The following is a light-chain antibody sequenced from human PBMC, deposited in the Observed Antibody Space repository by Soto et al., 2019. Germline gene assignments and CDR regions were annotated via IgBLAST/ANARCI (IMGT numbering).Light chain of an antibody. CDR1: QTVANNY. J-gene: IGKJ2*01. CDR2: GAS. CDR3: QQYDSSYT. V-gene: IGKV3-20*01. Sequence: EIVLAQSPATVSLSPGESATLSCRASQTVANNYLAWYQQRPGQAPRFVIFGASSRATGIPDRFRGSGSGTDFTLSISRVEPEDFAVYYCQQYDSSYTFGQGTKLEIK.